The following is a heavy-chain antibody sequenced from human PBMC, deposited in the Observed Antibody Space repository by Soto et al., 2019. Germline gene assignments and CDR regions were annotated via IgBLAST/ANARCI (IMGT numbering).Heavy chain of an antibody. CDR1: GFTFSTYN. Sequence: SLRLSCAASGFTFSTYNMNWVRQAPGKGLEWVSYISSSSRAIYYADSVKGRFTISRDNAKNSLYLQMNSLRDEDTAVYYCARVPLACGGDCYIADYWGQGALVTAPQ. CDR2: ISSSSRAI. CDR3: ARVPLACGGDCYIADY. V-gene: IGHV3-48*02. J-gene: IGHJ4*02. D-gene: IGHD2-21*02.